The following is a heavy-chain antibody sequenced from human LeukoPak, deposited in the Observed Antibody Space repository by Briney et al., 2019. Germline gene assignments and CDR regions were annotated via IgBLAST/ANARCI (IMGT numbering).Heavy chain of an antibody. CDR2: ISGSGGRT. CDR1: GFTFDSYA. D-gene: IGHD6-6*01. J-gene: IGHJ6*02. CDR3: ARDAIAARPAYYYYGMDV. V-gene: IGHV3-23*01. Sequence: GGSLRLSCVASGFTFDSYAMNWVRQAPGRGLEWVSGISGSGGRTYYADSVKGRFNISRDNSKNTLYLQMNSLRAEDTAVYYCARDAIAARPAYYYYGMDVWGQGTTVTVSS.